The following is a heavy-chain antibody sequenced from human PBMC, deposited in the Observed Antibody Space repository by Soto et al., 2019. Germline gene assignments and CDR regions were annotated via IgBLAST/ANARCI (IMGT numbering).Heavy chain of an antibody. Sequence: GGSLRLSCAASGFTFSSYGMHWVRQAPGKGLEWVAVIWYDGSNKYYADSVKGRFTISRDNSKNTLYLQMNSLRAEDTAVYYCARGRYCSSTSCYSFYYYMDVWGKGTTVTVSS. J-gene: IGHJ6*03. D-gene: IGHD2-2*01. CDR2: IWYDGSNK. CDR3: ARGRYCSSTSCYSFYYYMDV. CDR1: GFTFSSYG. V-gene: IGHV3-33*01.